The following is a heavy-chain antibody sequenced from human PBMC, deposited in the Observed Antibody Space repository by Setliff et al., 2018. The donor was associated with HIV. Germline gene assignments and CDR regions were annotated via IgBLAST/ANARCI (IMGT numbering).Heavy chain of an antibody. Sequence: GESLKISCAASGFTISSFSMHWVRQAPGKGLEWISYITSATNTVDYADSVKGRFTVSRDNAKNSLYLQMNNLTVEDTAVYFCARELQGSFNGYLHYWGQGTLVTV. CDR1: GFTISSFS. CDR2: ITSATNTV. D-gene: IGHD6-13*01. V-gene: IGHV3-48*04. J-gene: IGHJ4*02. CDR3: ARELQGSFNGYLHY.